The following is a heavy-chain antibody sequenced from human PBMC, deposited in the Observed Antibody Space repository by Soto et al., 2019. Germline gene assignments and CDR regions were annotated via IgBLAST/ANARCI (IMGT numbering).Heavy chain of an antibody. Sequence: EVQLLESGGGLVQPGGSLRLSCAASGFTFSSYDMSWVRQPPGKGLEWVSAITGSGRRTYYADSVKGRFTISRDNSRNTIYLQMSSLRAEDPAVYYWVKVRGYSDGGDWGQGTRVTVSS. CDR2: ITGSGRRT. V-gene: IGHV3-23*01. D-gene: IGHD5-18*01. CDR3: VKVRGYSDGGD. CDR1: GFTFSSYD. J-gene: IGHJ4*02.